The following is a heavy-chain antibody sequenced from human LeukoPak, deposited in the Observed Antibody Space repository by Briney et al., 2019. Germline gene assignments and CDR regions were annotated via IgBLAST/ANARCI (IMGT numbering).Heavy chain of an antibody. Sequence: GGSLRLSCSASGFVFSDYPLHWIRQSPGKGPEWVAVISFDGSHQYYADSVKGRFTVSRDTSKNTLFLQMNSLGAEDTAVYYCARGGLTITMFGVTIIRNFDYWGQGTLVTVSS. D-gene: IGHD3-3*01. CDR1: GFVFSDYP. V-gene: IGHV3-30*07. J-gene: IGHJ4*02. CDR2: ISFDGSHQ. CDR3: ARGGLTITMFGVTIIRNFDY.